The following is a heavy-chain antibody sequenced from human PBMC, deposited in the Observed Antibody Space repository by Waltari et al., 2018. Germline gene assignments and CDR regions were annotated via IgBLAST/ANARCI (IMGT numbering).Heavy chain of an antibody. CDR2: VHHSGRP. CDR1: GDSMGNSNC. D-gene: IGHD2-15*01. J-gene: IGHJ4*02. CDR3: ARDRGRGLYLDS. Sequence: QLQLQESGPGLVKPSGTLSLTCAVSGDSMGNSNCWSWVRQPPGKGPEWIGHVHHSGRPNYSPSFASRVTMTVDTYNNLCSLTLTSATAADTAVYYCARDRGRGLYLDSWGPGTLVTVSP. V-gene: IGHV4-4*02.